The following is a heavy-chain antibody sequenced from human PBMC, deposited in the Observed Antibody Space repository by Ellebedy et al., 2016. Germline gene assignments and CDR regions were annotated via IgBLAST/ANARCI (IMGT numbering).Heavy chain of an antibody. V-gene: IGHV5-51*01. CDR3: ARRGYSGYDRGGHFDY. CDR2: IYPGDSDT. J-gene: IGHJ4*02. CDR1: GYSFTNYW. Sequence: GESLKISXKGSGYSFTNYWIGWVRQMPGKGLEWMGIIYPGDSDTRYSPSFQGQVTISADKSISTAYLQWSSLKASDTAMYYCARRGYSGYDRGGHFDYWGQGALVTVSS. D-gene: IGHD5-12*01.